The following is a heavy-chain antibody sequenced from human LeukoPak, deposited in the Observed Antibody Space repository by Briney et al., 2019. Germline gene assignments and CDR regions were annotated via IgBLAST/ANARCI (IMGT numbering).Heavy chain of an antibody. J-gene: IGHJ4*02. D-gene: IGHD3-22*01. Sequence: GGSLRLSCTASGFTFGDYAMSWFRQAPGKGLEWVGFIRSKAYGGTTEYAASVKGRFTISRDNSKNTLYLQMNSLRAEDTAVYYCAKSEYYYDSSGLDFDYWGQGTLVTVSS. CDR2: IRSKAYGGTT. CDR1: GFTFGDYA. CDR3: AKSEYYYDSSGLDFDY. V-gene: IGHV3-49*03.